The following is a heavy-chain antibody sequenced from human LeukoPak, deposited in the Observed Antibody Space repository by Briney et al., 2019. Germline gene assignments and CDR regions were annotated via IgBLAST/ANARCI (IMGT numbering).Heavy chain of an antibody. Sequence: SETLSLTCTVSGGSITSYYWNWIRQPPGKRLEWIGYIYYSGSTNYNPSLKSRVTISVDTSKNQFSLKLSSVTAADTAVYYCASFYCSGGSCYQYYSYYYMDVWGKGTTVTISS. CDR2: IYYSGST. V-gene: IGHV4-59*08. CDR3: ASFYCSGGSCYQYYSYYYMDV. D-gene: IGHD2-15*01. J-gene: IGHJ6*03. CDR1: GGSITSYY.